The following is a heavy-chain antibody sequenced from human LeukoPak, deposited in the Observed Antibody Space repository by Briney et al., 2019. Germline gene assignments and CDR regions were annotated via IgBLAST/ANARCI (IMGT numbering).Heavy chain of an antibody. V-gene: IGHV3-30-3*01. D-gene: IGHD3-3*01. CDR2: ISYDGSNK. J-gene: IGHJ4*02. CDR1: GFTFSSYW. Sequence: GGSLRLSCAASGFTFSSYWMNWVRQAPGKGLEGVAVISYDGSNKYYADSVKGRFTISRDNSKNTLYLQMNSLRAEDTAVYSCARDYDFWSGYEADYWGQGTLVTVSS. CDR3: ARDYDFWSGYEADY.